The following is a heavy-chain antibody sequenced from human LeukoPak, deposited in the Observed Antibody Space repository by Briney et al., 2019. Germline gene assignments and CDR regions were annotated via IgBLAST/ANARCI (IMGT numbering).Heavy chain of an antibody. CDR2: ISGSGGST. J-gene: IGHJ4*02. CDR3: ARDIGDCIGGSCYSDYINF. D-gene: IGHD2-15*01. Sequence: PGGSLRLSCAASGFTFSSYAMSWVRQAPGKGLEWVSAISGSGGSTYYADSVKGRFTISRDNSKNTLYLQMNSLRAEDTAVYYCARDIGDCIGGSCYSDYINFWGQGTLVTVSS. CDR1: GFTFSSYA. V-gene: IGHV3-23*01.